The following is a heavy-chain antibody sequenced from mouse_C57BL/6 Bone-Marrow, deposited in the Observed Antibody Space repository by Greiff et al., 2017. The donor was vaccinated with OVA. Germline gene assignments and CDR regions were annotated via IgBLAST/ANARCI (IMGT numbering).Heavy chain of an antibody. CDR1: GYAFTNYL. D-gene: IGHD2-12*01. CDR2: INPGSGGT. Sequence: QVQLQQSGAELVRPGTSVTVSCKASGYAFTNYLIEWVKQRPGQGLEWIGVINPGSGGTNYNEKFKGKATLTADKSSSTAYMQLSSLTSEDSAVYFCASSSAWFAYWGQGTLVTVSA. J-gene: IGHJ3*01. V-gene: IGHV1-54*01. CDR3: ASSSAWFAY.